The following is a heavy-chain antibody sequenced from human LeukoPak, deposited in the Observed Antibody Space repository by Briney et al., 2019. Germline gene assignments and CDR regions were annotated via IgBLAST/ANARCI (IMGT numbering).Heavy chain of an antibody. D-gene: IGHD3-10*01. CDR2: ISGSGGST. J-gene: IGHJ5*02. CDR1: GFTFSSYA. Sequence: GGSLRLSCAASGFTFSSYAMSWVRQAPGKGLEWVSAISGSGGSTYYADSVKGRFTISRDNSKNTLYLQMNSLRAEDTAVYYCAKDMRGGAWFGELYPSNWFDPWGQGTLVIVSS. V-gene: IGHV3-23*01. CDR3: AKDMRGGAWFGELYPSNWFDP.